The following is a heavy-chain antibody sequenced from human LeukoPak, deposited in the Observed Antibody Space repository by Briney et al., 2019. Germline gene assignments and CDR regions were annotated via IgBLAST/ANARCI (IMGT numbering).Heavy chain of an antibody. D-gene: IGHD6-6*01. V-gene: IGHV4-59*08. CDR2: IYYSGTT. CDR3: ARQADDSSSSLVYFDY. CDR1: GGSISSHY. Sequence: SEILSLTCAVSGGSISSHYWSWIRQPPGKGLEWIGFIYYSGTTKYNPSLKSRVTISADTSKNQFSLKLSSVTAADTAVYYCARQADDSSSSLVYFDYWGQGTLVTVSS. J-gene: IGHJ4*02.